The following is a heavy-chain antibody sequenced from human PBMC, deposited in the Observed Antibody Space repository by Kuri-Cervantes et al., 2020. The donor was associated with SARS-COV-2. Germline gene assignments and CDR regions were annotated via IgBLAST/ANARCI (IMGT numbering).Heavy chain of an antibody. D-gene: IGHD6-6*01. CDR3: ARDRGGVLHIAARSGYFDY. V-gene: IGHV3-48*03. J-gene: IGHJ4*02. CDR2: ISNTGSTI. Sequence: GGSLRLSCAASGFPFSSYEINWVRQAPGRGLEWLSYISNTGSTIYYADSVKGRFNISRDNAKNSLYLQMNSLRAEDTAVYYCARDRGGVLHIAARSGYFDYWGQGTLVTVSS. CDR1: GFPFSSYE.